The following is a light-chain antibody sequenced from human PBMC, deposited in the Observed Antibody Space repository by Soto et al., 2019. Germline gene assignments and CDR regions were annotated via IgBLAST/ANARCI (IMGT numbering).Light chain of an antibody. V-gene: IGLV1-40*01. CDR3: QSYDSSLSGVV. CDR1: SSNIGARYD. Sequence: QPVLTQPPSVSGAPGQRVTISCTGGSSNIGARYDVHWYQQLPGKAPKLLIYGNSNRPSGVPDRFSGSRSGTSASLAITGLQAEDEADYYCQSYDSSLSGVVFGGGTKLTVL. CDR2: GNS. J-gene: IGLJ2*01.